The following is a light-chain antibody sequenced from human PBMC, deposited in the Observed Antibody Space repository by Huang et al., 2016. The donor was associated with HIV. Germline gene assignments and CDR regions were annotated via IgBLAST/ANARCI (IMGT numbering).Light chain of an antibody. V-gene: IGKV1-NL1*01. CDR3: QQYQSIPWT. J-gene: IGKJ1*01. Sequence: DIQMTQSPSSLSASVGDRVTITCRASQGIGNSLACYQQKPEKPPRLLFYATSRLESGVPSRFSGSGSGTHYTLTITTLQPEDIASYYCQQYQSIPWTFGQGTKVEIK. CDR1: QGIGNS. CDR2: ATS.